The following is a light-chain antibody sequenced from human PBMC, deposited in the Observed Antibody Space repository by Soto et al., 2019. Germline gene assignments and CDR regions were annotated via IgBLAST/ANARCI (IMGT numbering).Light chain of an antibody. CDR1: SSDIGAYDY. Sequence: QSALTQPASLSGSPGQSITISCTGTSSDIGAYDYVSWFQQHPGKAPKLMISEVNNRPSGVSNRFSGSKSGNTAYLTISGLQVEDEAEYFCFSFTTISTHVFGTGTKSPS. CDR2: EVN. CDR3: FSFTTISTHV. J-gene: IGLJ1*01. V-gene: IGLV2-14*01.